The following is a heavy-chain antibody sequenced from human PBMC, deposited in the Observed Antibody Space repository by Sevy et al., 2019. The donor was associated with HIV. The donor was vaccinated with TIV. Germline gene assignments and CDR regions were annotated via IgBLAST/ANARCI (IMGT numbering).Heavy chain of an antibody. CDR1: GFTFDDYA. V-gene: IGHV3-9*01. CDR2: ISWNSGSI. CDR3: AKEARGTTYYYDSSGYHYYYYCMDV. D-gene: IGHD3-22*01. J-gene: IGHJ6*02. Sequence: GGSLRLSCAASGFTFDDYAMHWVRQAPGKGLEWVSGISWNSGSIGYADSVKGRFTISRDNAKNSLYLQMNSLRAQDTALYYCAKEARGTTYYYDSSGYHYYYYCMDVWGQGTTVTVSS.